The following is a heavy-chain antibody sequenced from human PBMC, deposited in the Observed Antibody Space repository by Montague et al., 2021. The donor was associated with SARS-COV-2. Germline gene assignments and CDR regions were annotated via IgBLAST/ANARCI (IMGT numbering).Heavy chain of an antibody. CDR3: ARERTVVIITGYYYGVDV. CDR1: GFTFSSYS. J-gene: IGHJ6*02. CDR2: ISSSSSYI. Sequence: SLRLSCAASGFTFSSYSMNWVRQAPGKGLEWVSSISSSSSYIYYXDSXKGRFTISRDNAKNSLYLQMNSLRAEDTAVYFCARERTVVIITGYYYGVDVWGQGTTVTVSS. D-gene: IGHD3-10*01. V-gene: IGHV3-21*01.